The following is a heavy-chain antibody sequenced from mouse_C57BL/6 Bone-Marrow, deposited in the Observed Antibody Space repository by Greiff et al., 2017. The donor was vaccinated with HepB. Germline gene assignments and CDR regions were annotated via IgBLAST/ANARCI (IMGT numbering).Heavy chain of an antibody. V-gene: IGHV14-1*01. CDR3: TITIVTTGFAY. D-gene: IGHD2-5*01. CDR1: GFNIKDYY. Sequence: VQLQQSGAELVRPGASVKLSCTASGFNIKDYYMHWVKQRPEQGLEWIGRIDPEDGDNEYAPKFQGKATMTADTSSNTAYLKLSSLTSEDTAVYYCTITIVTTGFAYWGQGTLVTVSA. J-gene: IGHJ3*01. CDR2: IDPEDGDN.